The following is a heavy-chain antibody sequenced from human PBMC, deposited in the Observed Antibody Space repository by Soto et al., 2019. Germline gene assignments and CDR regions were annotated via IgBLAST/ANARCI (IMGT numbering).Heavy chain of an antibody. CDR2: ISTYNGNT. CDR3: ARGPQYSTSPQVFDY. J-gene: IGHJ4*02. CDR1: GYSFTRFG. V-gene: IGHV1-18*01. Sequence: QVQLLQSGAEVKKPGASVRVSCKASGYSFTRFGISWVRQAPGQGLEWVGRISTYNGNTKYAQKLEGRVTVSTDTSTRTAYMELRSLRSDDTAVYYCARGPQYSTSPQVFDYWGQGTLLTASS. D-gene: IGHD6-6*01.